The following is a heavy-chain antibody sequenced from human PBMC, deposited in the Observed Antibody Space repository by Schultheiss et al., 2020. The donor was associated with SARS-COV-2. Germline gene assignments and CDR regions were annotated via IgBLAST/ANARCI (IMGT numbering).Heavy chain of an antibody. V-gene: IGHV4-59*12. D-gene: IGHD5-18*01. CDR3: ARGGAKGYSYGRRPFDY. J-gene: IGHJ4*02. Sequence: SETLSLTCAVYGGSFSGYYWSWIRQPPGKGLEWIGYIYYSGSTNYNPSLKSRVTISVDTSKNQFSLKLSSVTAADTAVYYCARGGAKGYSYGRRPFDYWGQGTLVTVSS. CDR2: IYYSGST. CDR1: GGSFSGYY.